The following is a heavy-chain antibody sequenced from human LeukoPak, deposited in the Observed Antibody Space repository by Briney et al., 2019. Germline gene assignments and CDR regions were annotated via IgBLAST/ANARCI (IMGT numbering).Heavy chain of an antibody. V-gene: IGHV4-59*05. CDR1: GGSISSYY. Sequence: TSETLSLTCTVSGGSISSYYWSWIRQPPGKGLEWIGSIYYSGSTYYNPSLKSRVTISVDTSKNQFSLKLSSVTAADTAVYYCARRRGDLSYFDSWGQGTLVTVSS. D-gene: IGHD4-17*01. CDR2: IYYSGST. J-gene: IGHJ4*02. CDR3: ARRRGDLSYFDS.